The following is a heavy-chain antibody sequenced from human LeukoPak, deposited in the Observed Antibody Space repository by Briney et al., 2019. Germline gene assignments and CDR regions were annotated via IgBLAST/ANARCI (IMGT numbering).Heavy chain of an antibody. CDR2: IYTSGST. D-gene: IGHD4-17*01. CDR1: GGSFSIYY. J-gene: IGHJ4*02. Sequence: SETLSLTCTVSGGSFSIYYWSWIRQPAGKGLEYIGRIYTSGSTNYNPSLKSRVTMSVDTSKSQFSLKLSSVTAADTAVYYCARGPTTVTRAFDYWGQGTLVTGSS. V-gene: IGHV4-4*07. CDR3: ARGPTTVTRAFDY.